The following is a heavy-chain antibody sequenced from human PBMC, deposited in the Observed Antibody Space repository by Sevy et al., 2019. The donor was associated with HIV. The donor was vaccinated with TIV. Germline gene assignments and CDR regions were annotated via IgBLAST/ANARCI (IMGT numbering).Heavy chain of an antibody. CDR2: MTSSGSYI. D-gene: IGHD2-8*01. Sequence: GGSLRLSCAASGFTFSTSTMNWVRQAPGKGLEWVSLMTSSGSYILYADSVKGRFTISRDNAKNSVFLQMNSLRPEDTAVYYCAREGCTKPHDYWGQGTLVTVSS. CDR3: AREGCTKPHDY. V-gene: IGHV3-21*04. CDR1: GFTFSTST. J-gene: IGHJ4*02.